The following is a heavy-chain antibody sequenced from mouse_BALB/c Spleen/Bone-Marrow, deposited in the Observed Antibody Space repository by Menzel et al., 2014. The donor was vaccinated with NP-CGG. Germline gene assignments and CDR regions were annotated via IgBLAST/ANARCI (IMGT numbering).Heavy chain of an antibody. V-gene: IGHV14-3*02. CDR2: IDPANGNT. Sequence: VQLQQSGAELVKPGASVKLSCTASGFNIKDTYMHWVKQRPEQGLEWLGRIDPANGNTKYDPKFQCKATITADTSSNTAYLQLSSLTSEDTAVYYCARGLLQYYYAMDYWGQGTSVTVSS. CDR3: ARGLLQYYYAMDY. CDR1: GFNIKDTY. J-gene: IGHJ4*01. D-gene: IGHD2-3*01.